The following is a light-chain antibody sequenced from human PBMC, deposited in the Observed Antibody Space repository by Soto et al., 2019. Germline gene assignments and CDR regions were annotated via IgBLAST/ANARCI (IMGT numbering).Light chain of an antibody. Sequence: EVLMTQSPSTLAVSPGERATLSCKASQSARSSLGWYQQKPGQPPRLLIHDVSIRATGIPARFNGSGSGTEFTLTISSLQSEDFEVYYCQQYNNWPPTFGQGTRLEIK. CDR3: QQYNNWPPT. J-gene: IGKJ5*01. CDR2: DVS. CDR1: QSARSS. V-gene: IGKV3-15*01.